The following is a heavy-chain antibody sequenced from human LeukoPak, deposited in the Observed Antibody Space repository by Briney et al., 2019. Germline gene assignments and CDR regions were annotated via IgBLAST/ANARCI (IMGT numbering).Heavy chain of an antibody. Sequence: GGSLRLSCTPSGFTFSSHAMSWVRQAPGKGLEWVSGISGNGAGTYYGDSVKGRFTISRDNSKNTLYLQMNSLRAEDTAVYYCAKVSWESTSQDFDCWGQGTLVTVSS. D-gene: IGHD5/OR15-5a*01. J-gene: IGHJ4*02. CDR2: ISGNGAGT. CDR3: AKVSWESTSQDFDC. V-gene: IGHV3-23*02. CDR1: GFTFSSHA.